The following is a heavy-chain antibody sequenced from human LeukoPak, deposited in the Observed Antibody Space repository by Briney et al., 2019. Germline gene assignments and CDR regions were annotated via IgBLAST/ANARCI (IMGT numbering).Heavy chain of an antibody. CDR2: ISGSGGST. D-gene: IGHD2-21*01. CDR3: AKPVVVIAIGGYFDY. CDR1: GFTFSSYA. Sequence: GGSLRLSCAASGFTFSSYAMSWVRQAPGKGLEWVSAISGSGGSTYYADSVKGRFTISRDNSKITLYLQMNSLRAEDTAVYYCAKPVVVIAIGGYFDYWGQGTLVTVSS. J-gene: IGHJ4*02. V-gene: IGHV3-23*01.